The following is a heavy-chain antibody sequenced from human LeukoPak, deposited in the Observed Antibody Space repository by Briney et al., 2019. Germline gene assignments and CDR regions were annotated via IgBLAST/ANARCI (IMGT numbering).Heavy chain of an antibody. CDR3: ARVGGAYYGSGSYYSGY. J-gene: IGHJ4*02. CDR2: IYSDGRT. V-gene: IGHV3-53*01. CDR1: GFTVSNKY. D-gene: IGHD3-10*01. Sequence: PGGSLRLSCAASGFTVSNKYMTWVRQAPGKGLEWVSLIYSDGRTYYADSVKGRCTISRDNSKNTLYLQMNSLRVEDTAVYYCARVGGAYYGSGSYYSGYWGQGTLVTVSS.